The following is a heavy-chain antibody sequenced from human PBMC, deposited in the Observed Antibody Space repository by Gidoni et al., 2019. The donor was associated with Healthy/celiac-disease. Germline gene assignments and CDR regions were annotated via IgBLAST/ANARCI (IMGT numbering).Heavy chain of an antibody. CDR3: ARAPAAAGVDAFDI. Sequence: QVQLQESGPGLVKPSGTLSLTCAVSGGAISSSNWWSWVRQPPGKGLVLIGEIYPSGSTNYNPSLKSRVTRSVDKSKNQFSLKLSSATAADTAVYYCARAPAAAGVDAFDIWGQGTMVTVSS. CDR1: GGAISSSNW. V-gene: IGHV4-4*02. D-gene: IGHD6-13*01. CDR2: IYPSGST. J-gene: IGHJ3*02.